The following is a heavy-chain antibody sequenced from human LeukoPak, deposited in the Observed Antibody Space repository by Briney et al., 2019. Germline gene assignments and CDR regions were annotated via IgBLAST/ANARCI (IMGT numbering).Heavy chain of an antibody. CDR1: GFSFSSYS. V-gene: IGHV3-21*01. Sequence: GGSLRLSCAASGFSFSSYSMNWVRQAPGKGLEWVSYISSSGSYIYYADSVKGRFTISRDNAKNSLCLQMNSLRAEDTAVYYCARGGAAGGTDAFDIWSQGTMVTVSS. CDR2: ISSSGSYI. J-gene: IGHJ3*02. CDR3: ARGGAAGGTDAFDI. D-gene: IGHD6-13*01.